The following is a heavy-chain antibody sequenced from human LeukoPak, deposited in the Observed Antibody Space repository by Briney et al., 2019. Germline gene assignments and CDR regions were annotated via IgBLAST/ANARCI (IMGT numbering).Heavy chain of an antibody. V-gene: IGHV3-21*01. CDR1: GFTFSRYS. J-gene: IGHJ4*02. Sequence: PGGSLRLSCAASGFTFSRYSMNWVRHAPGKGLEWVSSISSSGSSIYYADSVKGRFTISRDNSKNSLYLQMNSLRAEDTAVYYCARVTAAAKIDDWGQGTLVTVSS. CDR2: ISSSGSSI. D-gene: IGHD6-13*01. CDR3: ARVTAAAKIDD.